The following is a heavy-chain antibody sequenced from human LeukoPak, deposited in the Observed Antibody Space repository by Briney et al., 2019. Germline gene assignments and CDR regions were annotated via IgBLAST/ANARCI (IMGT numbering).Heavy chain of an antibody. CDR1: GGSFSGYY. V-gene: IGHV4-34*01. D-gene: IGHD2-2*01. Sequence: SETLSLTCAVYGGSFSGYYWSWIRQPPGKGLEWIGEINHSGSTNYNPSLKSRVTISVDTSKNQFSLNLSSVTAADTAVYYCARVRSTGAFDIWGQGTMVTVSS. CDR2: INHSGST. J-gene: IGHJ3*02. CDR3: ARVRSTGAFDI.